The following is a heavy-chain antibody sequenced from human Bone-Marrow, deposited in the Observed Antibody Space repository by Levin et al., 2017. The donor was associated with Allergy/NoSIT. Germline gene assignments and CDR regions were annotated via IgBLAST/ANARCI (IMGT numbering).Heavy chain of an antibody. CDR1: GFTFSTYG. V-gene: IGHV3-30*18. CDR2: ISYDGNKK. Sequence: PGGSLRLSCAASGFTFSTYGMHWVRQAPGKGLEWVAAISYDGNKKYYADSVKGRLTISRDDSKNTLYLQVKSLRPDATAVYYCAKAAWFGELSWFDPWGQGTLVIVSS. J-gene: IGHJ5*02. CDR3: AKAAWFGELSWFDP. D-gene: IGHD3-10*01.